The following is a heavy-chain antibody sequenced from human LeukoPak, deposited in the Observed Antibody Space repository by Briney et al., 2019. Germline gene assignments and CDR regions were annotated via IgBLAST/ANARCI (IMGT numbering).Heavy chain of an antibody. CDR2: FDPEDGET. V-gene: IGHV1-24*01. CDR3: ARDYYDSSGYLHYFDY. Sequence: GASVKVSCKVSGYTLTELSMHWVRQAPGKGLEWMGGFDPEDGETIYAQKFQGRVTMTEDTSTDTAYMELSSLRSEDTAVYYCARDYYDSSGYLHYFDYWGQGTLVTVSS. D-gene: IGHD3-22*01. J-gene: IGHJ4*02. CDR1: GYTLTELS.